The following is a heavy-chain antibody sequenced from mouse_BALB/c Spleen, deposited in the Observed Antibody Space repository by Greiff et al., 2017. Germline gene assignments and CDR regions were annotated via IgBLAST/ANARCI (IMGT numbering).Heavy chain of an antibody. Sequence: EVHLVESGGGLVKPGGSLKLSCAASGFTFSSYTMSWVRQTPEKRLEWVATISSGSSTIYYADTVKGRFTISRDNPKNTLFLQMTSLRSEDTAMYYCARSYGNYYAMDYWGQGTSVTVSS. V-gene: IGHV5-9-3*01. CDR3: ARSYGNYYAMDY. D-gene: IGHD2-1*01. CDR1: GFTFSSYT. J-gene: IGHJ4*01. CDR2: ISSGSSTI.